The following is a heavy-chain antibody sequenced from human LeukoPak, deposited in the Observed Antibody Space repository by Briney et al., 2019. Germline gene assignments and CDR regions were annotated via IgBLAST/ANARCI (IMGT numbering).Heavy chain of an antibody. Sequence: SETLCLTCTVSGGSISSSYWSWIRQPPGKGLEWIGYIYYSGSTNYNPSLKSRVTISVDTSKNQFSLKLSSVTAADTAVYYCARGHYGILTGYHNWFDPWGQGTLAAVSS. V-gene: IGHV4-59*01. CDR1: GGSISSSY. CDR3: ARGHYGILTGYHNWFDP. CDR2: IYYSGST. D-gene: IGHD3-9*01. J-gene: IGHJ5*02.